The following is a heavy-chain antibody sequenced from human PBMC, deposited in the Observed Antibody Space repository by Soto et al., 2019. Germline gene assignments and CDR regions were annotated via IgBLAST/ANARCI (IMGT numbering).Heavy chain of an antibody. V-gene: IGHV4-34*01. Sequence: XGTLSLTCAVYGGSFSGYYWSWIRQPPGKGLEWIGEINHSGSTNYNPSLKSRVTISVDTSKNQFSLKLSSVTAADTAVYYCARGRQRYCSGGSCYSNWFDPWGQGTLVTVSS. D-gene: IGHD2-15*01. CDR3: ARGRQRYCSGGSCYSNWFDP. CDR1: GGSFSGYY. CDR2: INHSGST. J-gene: IGHJ5*02.